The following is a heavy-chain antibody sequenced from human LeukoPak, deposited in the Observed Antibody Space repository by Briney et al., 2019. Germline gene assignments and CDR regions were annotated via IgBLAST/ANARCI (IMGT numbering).Heavy chain of an antibody. CDR2: ISSSSSYI. CDR1: GFTSSSYS. J-gene: IGHJ4*02. V-gene: IGHV3-21*01. CDR3: ARDRSYDSSGYLTG. Sequence: GGSLRLSCAASGFTSSSYSMNWVRQAPGKGLEWVSSISSSSSYIYYADSVKGRFTISRDNAKNSLYLQMNSLRAEDTAVYYCARDRSYDSSGYLTGWGQGTLVTVSS. D-gene: IGHD3-22*01.